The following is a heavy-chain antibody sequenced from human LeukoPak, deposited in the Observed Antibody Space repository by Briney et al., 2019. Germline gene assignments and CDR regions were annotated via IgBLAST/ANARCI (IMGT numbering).Heavy chain of an antibody. V-gene: IGHV3-30*04. CDR3: TRGPGLYDSSSFDI. CDR1: GFTFSTYA. D-gene: IGHD3-22*01. CDR2: ISYDGSNK. J-gene: IGHJ3*02. Sequence: HAGRSLRLSCAASGFTFSTYAMHWVRQASGKGLEWVALISYDGSNKYYADSVKGRFTISRDNSKNTLYPQMNSLRAEDTTVYYCTRGPGLYDSSSFDIWGQGTMVTVSS.